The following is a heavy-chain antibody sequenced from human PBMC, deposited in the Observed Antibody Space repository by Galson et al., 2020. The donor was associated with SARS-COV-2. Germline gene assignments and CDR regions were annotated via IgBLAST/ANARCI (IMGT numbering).Heavy chain of an antibody. Sequence: TVKVSCKASGYTLTDYYIHWVPQAPGQGPEWMGWINPKSGGPNYAQQFEGRVTMTRDTSITTAYMELSRLRADDTAGYYCVRLRYYDVLAGYIVDVWGQGTMVTVSS. CDR1: GYTLTDYY. CDR2: INPKSGGP. J-gene: IGHJ6*02. CDR3: VRLRYYDVLAGYIVDV. D-gene: IGHD3-9*01. V-gene: IGHV1-2*02.